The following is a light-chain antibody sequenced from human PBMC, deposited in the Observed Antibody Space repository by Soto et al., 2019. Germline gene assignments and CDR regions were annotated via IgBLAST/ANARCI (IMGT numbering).Light chain of an antibody. CDR3: QQYNDWPRP. Sequence: EVAMTQSPATLSVSPGERATLSCRASQSVSGDLAWYQQKPGQAPRLLIYGASTRAAGIPARFSGSGSGTEFILTISSLQSEDFAVYFCQQYNDWPRPFGQGTTVEIK. V-gene: IGKV3-15*01. CDR2: GAS. CDR1: QSVSGD. J-gene: IGKJ1*01.